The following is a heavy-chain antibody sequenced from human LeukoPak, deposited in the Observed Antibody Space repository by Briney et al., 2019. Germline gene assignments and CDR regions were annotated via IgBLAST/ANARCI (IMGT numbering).Heavy chain of an antibody. D-gene: IGHD1-26*01. J-gene: IGHJ4*02. CDR3: ARDLGGATTPYDY. CDR1: GFTFSSYG. Sequence: GRSLRLSCAASGFTFSSYGMHWVRQAPGKGLEWVAVIWYDGSNKYYADSVKGRFTISRDNSKNTLYLQMNSLRAEDTAIYYCARDLGGATTPYDYWGQGTLVTVSS. V-gene: IGHV3-33*01. CDR2: IWYDGSNK.